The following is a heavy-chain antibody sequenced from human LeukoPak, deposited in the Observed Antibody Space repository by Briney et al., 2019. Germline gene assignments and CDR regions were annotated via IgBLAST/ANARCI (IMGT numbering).Heavy chain of an antibody. Sequence: PGGSLRLSCAASGLTFSDYWLSWVRQAPGKGLEWVANIKQDGSEKNYVDSVMGRFTISRDNVKSSLYLQMNSLRAEDTAVYYCARGKGSSSAGYWGQGTLVIVSS. V-gene: IGHV3-7*01. CDR1: GLTFSDYW. J-gene: IGHJ4*02. CDR2: IKQDGSEK. D-gene: IGHD6-6*01. CDR3: ARGKGSSSAGY.